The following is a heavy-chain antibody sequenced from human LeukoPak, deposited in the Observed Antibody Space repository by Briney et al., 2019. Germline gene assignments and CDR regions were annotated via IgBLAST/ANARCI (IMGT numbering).Heavy chain of an antibody. CDR3: ARDAYGSGSYYPYY. Sequence: PSETLSLTCTVSGGSISSYYWSWIRQPPGKGLEWIGYIYYSGSTNYNPSLKSRVTISVDTSKNQFSLKLSSVTAADTAVYYCARDAYGSGSYYPYYWGQGTLVTVSS. D-gene: IGHD3-10*01. CDR1: GGSISSYY. CDR2: IYYSGST. V-gene: IGHV4-59*01. J-gene: IGHJ4*02.